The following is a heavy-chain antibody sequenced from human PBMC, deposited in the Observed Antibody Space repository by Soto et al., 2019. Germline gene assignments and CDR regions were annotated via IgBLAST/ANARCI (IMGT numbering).Heavy chain of an antibody. CDR1: GFTFTSSA. CDR2: IVVGSGNT. J-gene: IGHJ3*02. V-gene: IGHV1-58*01. Sequence: SVKVSCKASGFTFTSSAVQWVRQARGQRLERIGWIVVGSGNTNYAQKFQERVTITRDMSTSTAYMELSSLRSEDTAVYYCAAVASDYYDSSGYPDAFDIWGQGTMVTVSS. CDR3: AAVASDYYDSSGYPDAFDI. D-gene: IGHD3-22*01.